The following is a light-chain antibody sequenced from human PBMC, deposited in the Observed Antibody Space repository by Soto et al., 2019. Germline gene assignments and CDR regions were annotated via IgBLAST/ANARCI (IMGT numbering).Light chain of an antibody. J-gene: IGKJ1*01. Sequence: EIVLTQSPGTLSLSPGERATLSCRASQSVSSSYLAWYQQKPGQAPRLLIYGASSRATGIPDRFSGSGSGTHFTLTISRLEPEVLAVYYCQQYGSSPVTFVQGTMVEIK. V-gene: IGKV3-20*01. CDR3: QQYGSSPVT. CDR1: QSVSSSY. CDR2: GAS.